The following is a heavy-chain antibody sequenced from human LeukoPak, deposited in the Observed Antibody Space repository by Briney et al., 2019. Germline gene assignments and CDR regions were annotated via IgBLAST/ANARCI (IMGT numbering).Heavy chain of an antibody. J-gene: IGHJ6*03. V-gene: IGHV4-59*01. D-gene: IGHD3-22*01. CDR2: IYDSGST. CDR3: ARDFGYGYYYYMDV. Sequence: SETLSLTCTVSDGSISSYYWSWIRQPPGKGLEWIGYIYDSGSTNYNPSLKSRVTISVDTSKNQFSLKLSSATAADTAVYYCARDFGYGYYYYMDVWGKGTTVTVSS. CDR1: DGSISSYY.